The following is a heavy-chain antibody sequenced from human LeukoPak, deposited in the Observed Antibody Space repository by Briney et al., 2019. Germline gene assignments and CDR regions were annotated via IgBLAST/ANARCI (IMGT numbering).Heavy chain of an antibody. CDR3: ARPKTIQLDAMDV. CDR2: ISSSGSYI. V-gene: IGHV3-21*01. CDR1: VFIISSYS. J-gene: IGHJ6*04. Sequence: GGSLRLSCEASVFIISSYSMNWVRQAPGKGLEWVSSISSSGSYIFYADSVKGRFTISRDTAKNSLYLQMNSLRAEDTAVYYCARPKTIQLDAMDVWGKGSTVTVSP. D-gene: IGHD5-24*01.